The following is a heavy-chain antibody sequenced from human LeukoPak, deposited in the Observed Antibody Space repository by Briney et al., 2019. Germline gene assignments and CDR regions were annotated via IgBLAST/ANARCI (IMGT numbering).Heavy chain of an antibody. Sequence: GGSLRLSCAASGFTFSSYAMTWVRQAPGKGLEWVSSISGSGATTYNADPLKGRFTISRDNSENTLYLQMNSLRAEDTAVYYCVKESTSSGYYYAPDYWGQGTLVTVS. CDR2: ISGSGATT. CDR1: GFTFSSYA. J-gene: IGHJ4*02. D-gene: IGHD3-22*01. V-gene: IGHV3-23*01. CDR3: VKESTSSGYYYAPDY.